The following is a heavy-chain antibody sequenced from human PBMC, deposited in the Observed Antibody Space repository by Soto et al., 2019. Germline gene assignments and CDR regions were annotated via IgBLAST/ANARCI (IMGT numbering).Heavy chain of an antibody. J-gene: IGHJ6*03. Sequence: QVQLLQSGAEVKKPGASVKVSCKASGYTFTNYGITWVRQAPGPGLEWMGWISAYNGDTHYTQRLQGRVTMTTDTSTSTAYMELRGLRSDDTAVYYWARVRQRVGYFYYYMDVWGKGTTVTVSS. D-gene: IGHD6-6*01. CDR1: GYTFTNYG. CDR3: ARVRQRVGYFYYYMDV. V-gene: IGHV1-18*01. CDR2: ISAYNGDT.